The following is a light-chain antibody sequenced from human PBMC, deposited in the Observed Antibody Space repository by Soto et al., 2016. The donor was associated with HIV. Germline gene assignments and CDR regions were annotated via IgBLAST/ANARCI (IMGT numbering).Light chain of an antibody. CDR3: QQLNSYPLT. CDR2: AAS. Sequence: DIQLTQSPSFLSASVGDRVTITCRASQGISSYLAWYQHTPGKAPKLLIFAASTLQSGVPPRFSGSGSGTEFTLTISSLQPEDFATXYCQQLNSYPLTFGGGTKVEIK. CDR1: QGISSY. V-gene: IGKV1-9*01. J-gene: IGKJ4*01.